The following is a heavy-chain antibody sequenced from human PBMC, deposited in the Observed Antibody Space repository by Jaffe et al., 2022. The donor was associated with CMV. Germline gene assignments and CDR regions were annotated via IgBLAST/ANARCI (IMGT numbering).Heavy chain of an antibody. CDR3: ARDQARITIFGVAFDY. D-gene: IGHD3-3*01. CDR1: GFTFSSYW. CDR2: IKQDGSEK. Sequence: EVQLVESGGGLVQPGGSLRLSCAASGFTFSSYWMSWVRQAPGKGLEWVANIKQDGSEKYYVDSVKGRFTISRDNAKNSLYLQMNSLRAEDTAVYYCARDQARITIFGVAFDYWGQGTLVTVSS. J-gene: IGHJ4*02. V-gene: IGHV3-7*03.